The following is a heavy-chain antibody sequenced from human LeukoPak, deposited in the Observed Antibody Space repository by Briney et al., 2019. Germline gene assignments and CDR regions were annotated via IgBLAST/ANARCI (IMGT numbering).Heavy chain of an antibody. Sequence: ASVTVSCKASGYTFTSYYMHWVRQAPGQGLEWMGIINPSGGSTSYAQKFQGRVTMTRDTSTSTVYMELSSLRSEDTAVYYCARGITMVRGAVWFDPWGQGTLVTVSS. J-gene: IGHJ5*02. V-gene: IGHV1-46*01. CDR1: GYTFTSYY. D-gene: IGHD3-10*01. CDR3: ARGITMVRGAVWFDP. CDR2: INPSGGST.